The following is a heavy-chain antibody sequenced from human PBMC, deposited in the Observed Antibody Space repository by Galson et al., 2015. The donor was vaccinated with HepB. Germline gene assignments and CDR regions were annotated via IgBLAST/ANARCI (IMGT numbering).Heavy chain of an antibody. V-gene: IGHV3-9*01. CDR3: AKDYGDGNWYFER. Sequence: SLRLSCAASGFTFDDYAMHWVRQAPGKGLEWVSGISWNSFSIGYGDSVKGRFTISRDNAKKSLYLQMNRLRAEDTALYFCAKDYGDGNWYFERWGRGTLVTVSS. CDR1: GFTFDDYA. J-gene: IGHJ2*01. CDR2: ISWNSFSI. D-gene: IGHD4-17*01.